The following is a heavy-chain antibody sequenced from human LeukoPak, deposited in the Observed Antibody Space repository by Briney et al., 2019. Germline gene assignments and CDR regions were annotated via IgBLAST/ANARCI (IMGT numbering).Heavy chain of an antibody. CDR1: GYTFTSYY. CDR2: INPSGGST. D-gene: IGHD6-19*01. J-gene: IGHJ4*02. CDR3: ARSVGIAVTTFDY. Sequence: ASVKVSCKASGYTFTSYYMHWVRQAPGQGLEWMGIINPSGGSTSYAQKFQGRVTITADKSTSTAYMELSSLRSEDTAVYYCARSVGIAVTTFDYWGQGTLVTVSS. V-gene: IGHV1-46*01.